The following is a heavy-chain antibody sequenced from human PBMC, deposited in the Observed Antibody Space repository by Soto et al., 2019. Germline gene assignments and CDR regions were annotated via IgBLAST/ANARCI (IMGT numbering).Heavy chain of an antibody. J-gene: IGHJ6*02. CDR1: GGSISSADYY. CDR3: ARAIVVTIGGMDV. V-gene: IGHV4-30-4*01. Sequence: SETLSLTCTVSGGSISSADYYWSWVRQPPGKGLEWIGYIYYSGSTFFNPSLKSRVTISKDTSRNQFSLRLNSVTAADTAVYYCARAIVVTIGGMDVWGQETTVTVSS. CDR2: IYYSGST. D-gene: IGHD5-12*01.